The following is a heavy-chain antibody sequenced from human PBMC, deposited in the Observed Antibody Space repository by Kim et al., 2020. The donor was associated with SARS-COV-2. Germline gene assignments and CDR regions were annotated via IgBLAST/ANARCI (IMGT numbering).Heavy chain of an antibody. V-gene: IGHV1-2*02. Sequence: ASVKVSCKASGYTFTGYYMHWVRQAPGQGLEWMGWINPNSGGTNYAQKFQGRVTMTRDTSISTAYMELSRLRSDDTAVYYCARDLAAEQWLVSYFDYWGQGTLVTVSS. D-gene: IGHD6-19*01. CDR3: ARDLAAEQWLVSYFDY. J-gene: IGHJ4*02. CDR2: INPNSGGT. CDR1: GYTFTGYY.